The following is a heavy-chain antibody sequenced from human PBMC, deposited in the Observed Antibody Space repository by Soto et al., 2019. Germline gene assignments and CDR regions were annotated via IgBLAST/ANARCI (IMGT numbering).Heavy chain of an antibody. J-gene: IGHJ4*02. Sequence: GGSLRLSCAASGFTFSNAWMSWVRQAPGKGLEWVGRIKSKTDGGTTDYAAPVKGRFTISRDDSKNTLYLQMNSLKTEDTAVYYCTTVGERVATNDFDYWGQGTLVTVSS. CDR1: GFTFSNAW. D-gene: IGHD5-12*01. V-gene: IGHV3-15*01. CDR2: IKSKTDGGTT. CDR3: TTVGERVATNDFDY.